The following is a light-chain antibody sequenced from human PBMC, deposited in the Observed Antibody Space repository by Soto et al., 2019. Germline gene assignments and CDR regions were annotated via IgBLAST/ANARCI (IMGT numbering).Light chain of an antibody. V-gene: IGKV1-39*01. J-gene: IGKJ1*01. CDR3: QQTYKTPLT. CDR1: ESTSNY. Sequence: DIQMTQAPSSLSASVGDRVTITCRASESTSNYLNWYQQKPGKAPKLLLYLASSLSSGVPSRFSGSGSGTDFTLTISSLQPEDFATYYCQQTYKTPLTFGQGTKVDIK. CDR2: LAS.